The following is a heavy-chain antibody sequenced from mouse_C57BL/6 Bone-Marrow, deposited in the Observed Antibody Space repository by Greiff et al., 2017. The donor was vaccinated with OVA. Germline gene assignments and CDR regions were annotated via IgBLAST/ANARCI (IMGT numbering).Heavy chain of an antibody. CDR1: GFTFTDYY. D-gene: IGHD2-5*01. V-gene: IGHV7-3*01. CDR3: ARCDSNYNDY. J-gene: IGHJ2*01. CDR2: IRNKANGYTT. Sequence: DVKLVESGGGLVQPGGSLSLSCAASGFTFTDYYMSWVRQPPGKALEWLGFIRNKANGYTTEYSASVKGRFTISRDNSQSILYLQMNALRAEDSATHYCARCDSNYNDYWGQGTTLPLSS.